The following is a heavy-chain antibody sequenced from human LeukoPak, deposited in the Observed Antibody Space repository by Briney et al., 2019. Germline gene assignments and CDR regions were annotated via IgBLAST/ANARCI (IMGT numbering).Heavy chain of an antibody. J-gene: IGHJ4*02. CDR3: ARSSIVVVSILDY. V-gene: IGHV3-64*01. Sequence: PGGSLRLSCAASGLPFSSYAMHWVRQAPGKGLEYVPAISSNGGSTSYANSVKGRFTISRDNSKNTLYLQMGSLRAEDMAVYYCARSSIVVVSILDYWGQGTLVTVSS. CDR2: ISSNGGST. D-gene: IGHD2-2*01. CDR1: GLPFSSYA.